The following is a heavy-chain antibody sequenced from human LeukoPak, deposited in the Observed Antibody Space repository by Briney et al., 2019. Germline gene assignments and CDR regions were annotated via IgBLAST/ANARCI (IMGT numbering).Heavy chain of an antibody. D-gene: IGHD3-16*01. J-gene: IGHJ4*02. V-gene: IGHV4-61*01. CDR1: GGSVSSGSYY. CDR3: VKDRVTWGTVFLDY. CDR2: IYYSGST. Sequence: SETLSLTCTVSGGSVSSGSYYWSWIRQPPGKGLEWIGYIYYSGSTNYNPSLKSRVTISVDTSKNQFSLKLSSVTAADTAVYYCVKDRVTWGTVFLDYWGQGTLVTVSS.